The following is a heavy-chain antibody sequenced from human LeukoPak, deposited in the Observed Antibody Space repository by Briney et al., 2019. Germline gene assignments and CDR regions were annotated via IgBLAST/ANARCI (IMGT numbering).Heavy chain of an antibody. Sequence: GGSLRLSCAASGFTFSSYSMNWVRQAPGKGLEWVSSISSSSSYIYYADSVKGRFTISRDNAKNSLYLQMNSLRAEGTAVYYCAKHCSSTSCYYAFDIWGQGTMVTVSS. D-gene: IGHD2-2*01. J-gene: IGHJ3*02. CDR3: AKHCSSTSCYYAFDI. V-gene: IGHV3-21*01. CDR1: GFTFSSYS. CDR2: ISSSSSYI.